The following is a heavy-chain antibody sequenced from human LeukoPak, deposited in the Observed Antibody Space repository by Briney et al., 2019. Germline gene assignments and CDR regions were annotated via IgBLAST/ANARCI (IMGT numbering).Heavy chain of an antibody. CDR3: ARAGGYSGHYYYYYMDV. CDR1: GFTFGDYV. D-gene: IGHD5-12*01. Sequence: GGSLRLSCTASGFTFGDYVMSWVRQAPGKGLEWVANIKQDGSEKYYVDSVKGRFTISRDNAKNSLYLQMNSLRAEDTAVYYCARAGGYSGHYYYYYMDVWGKGTTVTVSS. CDR2: IKQDGSEK. V-gene: IGHV3-7*01. J-gene: IGHJ6*03.